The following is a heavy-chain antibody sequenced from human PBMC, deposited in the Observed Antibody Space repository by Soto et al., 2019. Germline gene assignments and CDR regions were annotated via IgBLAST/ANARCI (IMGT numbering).Heavy chain of an antibody. Sequence: PGGSLRLSCAASGFTFDDYAMHWVRQAPGKGLEWVSSISWNNGSISYADSVKGRFTISRDNAKNSLYLQMNSLRAEDTALYYCAKDSYSSGWKAPAFDIWGQGTMVTVSS. CDR3: AKDSYSSGWKAPAFDI. CDR1: GFTFDDYA. V-gene: IGHV3-9*01. D-gene: IGHD6-19*01. CDR2: ISWNNGSI. J-gene: IGHJ3*02.